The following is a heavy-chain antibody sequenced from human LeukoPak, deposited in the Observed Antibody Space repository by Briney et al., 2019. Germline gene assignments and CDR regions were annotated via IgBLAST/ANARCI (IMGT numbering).Heavy chain of an antibody. CDR3: ARRPDYSDSSDYEY. Sequence: GASVKASCKASGYTFTNFDINWVRQATGQGLEWMGWMNPYSGNTGFAQKFQGRVTMTRDTSISTAYMELSSLRSEDTAVYYCARRPDYSDSSDYEYWGQGTLVTVSS. V-gene: IGHV1-8*01. J-gene: IGHJ4*02. CDR2: MNPYSGNT. D-gene: IGHD3-22*01. CDR1: GYTFTNFD.